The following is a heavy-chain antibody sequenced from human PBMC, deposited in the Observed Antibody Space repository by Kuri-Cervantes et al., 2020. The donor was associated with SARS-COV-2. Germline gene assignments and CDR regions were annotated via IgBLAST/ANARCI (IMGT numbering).Heavy chain of an antibody. CDR3: ARSDFLRNGVYYYYYGMDL. Sequence: SETLSLTCTVSGGSISSYYWSWIRQPPGKGLEWIGYIYYSGSTNYNPSLRSRVTISVDTSKNQFSLKLSSVTAADTAVYYCARSDFLRNGVYYYYYGMDLWGRGTTVTVSS. V-gene: IGHV4-59*01. D-gene: IGHD3-3*01. CDR1: GGSISSYY. CDR2: IYYSGST. J-gene: IGHJ6*02.